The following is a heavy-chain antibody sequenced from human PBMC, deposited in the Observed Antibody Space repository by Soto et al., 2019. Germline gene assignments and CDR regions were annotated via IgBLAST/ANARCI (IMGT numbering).Heavy chain of an antibody. J-gene: IGHJ6*03. D-gene: IGHD2-2*02. CDR1: CGALHGFY. V-gene: IGHV4-34*01. CDR3: ARGRNLVVPVAIGNYYYYYFMDV. Sequence: SGTPSLTRAFYCGALHGFYWGWVPRPPGEGVEGIAEINQSGSTNYNPSLKSRVTTSVDTSKNQFSLKLSSVTAADTAVYYCARGRNLVVPVAIGNYYYYYFMDVWGKGTTVTVSS. CDR2: INQSGST.